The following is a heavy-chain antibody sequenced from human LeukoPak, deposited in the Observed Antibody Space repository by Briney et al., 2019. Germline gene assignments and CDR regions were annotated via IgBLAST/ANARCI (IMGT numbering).Heavy chain of an antibody. D-gene: IGHD2-8*01. CDR3: ARGKRKDIVLMVYARPVFYYMDV. CDR2: INHNGST. V-gene: IGHV4-34*01. CDR1: GGSFSGYY. J-gene: IGHJ6*03. Sequence: SETLSLTCAVYGGSFSGYYWSWIRQPPGKGLEWIGEINHNGSTNYNPSLKSRVTISVDTSKNQFSLKLSSVTAADTAVYYCARGKRKDIVLMVYARPVFYYMDVWGKGTTVTVSS.